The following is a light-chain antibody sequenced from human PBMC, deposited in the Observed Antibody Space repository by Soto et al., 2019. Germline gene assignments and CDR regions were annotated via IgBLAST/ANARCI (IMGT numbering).Light chain of an antibody. J-gene: IGLJ3*02. CDR1: SGYVSYV. CDR3: ETWANNIWV. Sequence: QSVLTQSSSASASLGSSVKLTCTLSSGYVSYVVAWHQLKPGKAPRYLMKLEGTGRYNKGSGVPDRFSGSSSGPDRYLIISNLQSEDEADYYCETWANNIWVFGGGTKLTVL. V-gene: IGLV4-60*03. CDR2: LEGTGRY.